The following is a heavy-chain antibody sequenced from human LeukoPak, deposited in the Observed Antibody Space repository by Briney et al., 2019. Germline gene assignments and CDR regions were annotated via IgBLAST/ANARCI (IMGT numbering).Heavy chain of an antibody. Sequence: GALVKVSCKASGYTFTSYYMHWVRQAPGQGLEWMGIINPSGGSTSYAQKFQGRVTMTRDTSTSTVYMELSSLRSEDTAVYYCARADYGDTIPQNAFDIWGQGTMVTVSS. CDR3: ARADYGDTIPQNAFDI. CDR2: INPSGGST. CDR1: GYTFTSYY. J-gene: IGHJ3*02. V-gene: IGHV1-46*01. D-gene: IGHD4-17*01.